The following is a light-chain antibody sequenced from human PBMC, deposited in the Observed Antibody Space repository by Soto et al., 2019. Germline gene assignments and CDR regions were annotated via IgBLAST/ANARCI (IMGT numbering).Light chain of an antibody. Sequence: DVVMTQTPLSLSVAPGQPASISCKSSQSLLHITGETFLFWYLQKPGQSPQLLIYEVSTRVSGVPDRFRGSGSGTDFTLEISRVETDEVGIYYCRQSTHLPPTFGQGTRLGIE. V-gene: IGKV2D-29*02. CDR1: QSLLHITGETF. CDR2: EVS. CDR3: RQSTHLPPT. J-gene: IGKJ5*01.